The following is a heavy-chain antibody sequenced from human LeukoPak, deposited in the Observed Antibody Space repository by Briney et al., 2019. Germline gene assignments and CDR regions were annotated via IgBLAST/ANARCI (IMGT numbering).Heavy chain of an antibody. V-gene: IGHV1-2*02. D-gene: IGHD5-18*01. Sequence: GASVKVSCKTSGYTFTAFFMHWVRQAPGQGLEWMGWINPNSGGTNYAQKFQGRVTMTRDTSISTAYMELSRLRSDDTAVYYCARIHDTSMGIFDYWGQGTLVTVSS. CDR3: ARIHDTSMGIFDY. CDR1: GYTFTAFF. J-gene: IGHJ4*02. CDR2: INPNSGGT.